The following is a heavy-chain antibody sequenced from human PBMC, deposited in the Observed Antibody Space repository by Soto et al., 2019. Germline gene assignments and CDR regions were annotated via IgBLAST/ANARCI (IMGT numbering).Heavy chain of an antibody. Sequence: GVPKKNSCKGAEYSFTSYWSSWVRQMPGKGLEWMGRIDPSDSYTNYSPSFQGHVTISADKSISTAYLRWSSLKASDTAMYYCASTGYPDMDVWGQGTTVTVPS. CDR3: ASTGYPDMDV. CDR1: EYSFTSYW. J-gene: IGHJ6*02. V-gene: IGHV5-10-1*01. CDR2: IDPSDSYT. D-gene: IGHD6-13*01.